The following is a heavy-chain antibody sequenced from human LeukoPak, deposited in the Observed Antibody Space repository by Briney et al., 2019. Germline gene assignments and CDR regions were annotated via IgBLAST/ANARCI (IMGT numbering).Heavy chain of an antibody. D-gene: IGHD6-13*01. J-gene: IGHJ4*02. CDR1: GGSISSYY. CDR3: ARAPGGCYSSSCLDY. Sequence: PSETLSLTCTVSGGSISSYYWSWIRQPPGKGLEWIGHIYYSGSTNYNPSLKSRVTMSVDTSKNQFSLKLSSVTAADTAVYYCARAPGGCYSSSCLDYWGQGTLVTVSS. CDR2: IYYSGST. V-gene: IGHV4-59*01.